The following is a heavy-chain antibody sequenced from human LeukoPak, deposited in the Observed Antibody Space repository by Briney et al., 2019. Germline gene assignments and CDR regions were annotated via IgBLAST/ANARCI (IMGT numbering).Heavy chain of an antibody. V-gene: IGHV4-61*02. D-gene: IGHD1-26*01. CDR1: GYSISSGYY. CDR2: IYTSGST. J-gene: IGHJ3*02. Sequence: SETLSLTCNVSGYSISSGYYWGWIRQPAGKGLEWIGRIYTSGSTNYNPSLKSRVTISVDTSKNQFSLKLSSVTAADTAVYYCARRARWELTNDAFDIWGQGTMVTVSS. CDR3: ARRARWELTNDAFDI.